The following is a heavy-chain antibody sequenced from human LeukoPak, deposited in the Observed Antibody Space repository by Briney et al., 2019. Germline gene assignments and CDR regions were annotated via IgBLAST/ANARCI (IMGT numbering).Heavy chain of an antibody. CDR1: GFTFSNYA. V-gene: IGHV3-23*01. Sequence: GGSLRLSCAASGFTFSNYAMSWVRQAPGKGLEWVSAISGSAGDTYYADSVKGRFTISRDNSKITLYLQMNSLRAEDTAVYYCAKSPRGYYGSGYCYDMDVWGQGTTVTVSS. CDR2: ISGSAGDT. D-gene: IGHD3-10*01. J-gene: IGHJ6*02. CDR3: AKSPRGYYGSGYCYDMDV.